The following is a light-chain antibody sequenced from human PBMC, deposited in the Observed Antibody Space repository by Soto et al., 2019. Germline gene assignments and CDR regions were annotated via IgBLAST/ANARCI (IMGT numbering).Light chain of an antibody. CDR3: QQSYSTTWT. J-gene: IGKJ1*01. CDR2: AAS. Sequence: DIQMNKSPSSLSASVGYRVTITCRASQVISTYLNWYQQKPGKAPKLLIYAASSLQSGVPSRFSGSGSETDFTLTISSLQPEDFATYSCQQSYSTTWTFGQGTMVDIK. V-gene: IGKV1-39*01. CDR1: QVISTY.